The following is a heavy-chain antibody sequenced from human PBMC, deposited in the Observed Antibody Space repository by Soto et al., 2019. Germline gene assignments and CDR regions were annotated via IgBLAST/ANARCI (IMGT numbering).Heavy chain of an antibody. Sequence: QVQLVQYGAEVKKPGPSVKVSCKASGGTFSSYAISWVRQAPGQGLERMGGIIPIFGTANYAQKFQGRVTITADESTSAAYMELSSLRSEDTALYYGAYGSGSYYNEYYYGMDVWGQGTTVTVSS. CDR1: GGTFSSYA. V-gene: IGHV1-69*01. J-gene: IGHJ6*02. CDR2: IIPIFGTA. CDR3: AYGSGSYYNEYYYGMDV. D-gene: IGHD3-10*01.